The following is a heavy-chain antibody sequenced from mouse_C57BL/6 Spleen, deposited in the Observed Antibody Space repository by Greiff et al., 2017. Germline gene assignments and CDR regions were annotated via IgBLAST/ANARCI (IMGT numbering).Heavy chain of an antibody. CDR2: ISNDGSN. J-gene: IGHJ4*01. Sequence: DVQLQESGPGLVKPSQSLSLTCSVTGYSITSGYYWNWIRQFPGNKLVWMGYISNDGSNNYNPSLNNRISITRDTSTNQFFMKLNSVTTEDTATYYGARGVLTRDYWGQGTSVTVAS. D-gene: IGHD5-1*01. CDR3: ARGVLTRDY. CDR1: GYSITSGYY. V-gene: IGHV3-6*01.